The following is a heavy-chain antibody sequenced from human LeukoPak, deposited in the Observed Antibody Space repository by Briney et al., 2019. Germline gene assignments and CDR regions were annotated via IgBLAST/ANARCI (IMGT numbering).Heavy chain of an antibody. D-gene: IGHD3-10*01. J-gene: IGHJ4*02. CDR1: GYTFTGYY. CDR3: ARVGGITMVRGVIRY. V-gene: IGHV1-8*02. Sequence: ASVKVSCKASGYTFTGYYMHWVRQAPGQGLEWMGWMNPNSGNTGYAQKFQGRVTMTRNTSISTAYMELSSLRSEDTAVYYCARVGGITMVRGVIRYWGQGTLVTVSS. CDR2: MNPNSGNT.